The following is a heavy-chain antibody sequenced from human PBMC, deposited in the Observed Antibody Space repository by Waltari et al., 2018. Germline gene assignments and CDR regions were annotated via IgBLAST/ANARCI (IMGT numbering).Heavy chain of an antibody. D-gene: IGHD4-4*01. J-gene: IGHJ4*02. CDR2: SYHSGST. V-gene: IGHV4-31*03. CDR3: ARATVHFDY. Sequence: QVQLQESGPGLVKPSQTLSLTCTVSGGSIRSGGYYWSWIRQHQGKGREWIGYSYHSGSTYYNPSLKSRVTISVDRSKNQFSLKLSSVTAADTAVYYCARATVHFDYWGQGTLVTVSS. CDR1: GGSIRSGGYY.